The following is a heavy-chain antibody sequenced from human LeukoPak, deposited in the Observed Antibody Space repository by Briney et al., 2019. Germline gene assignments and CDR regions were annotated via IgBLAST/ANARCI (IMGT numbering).Heavy chain of an antibody. J-gene: IGHJ6*03. CDR2: ISYDGNNK. V-gene: IGHV3-30-3*01. D-gene: IGHD2-2*01. Sequence: GGSLRLSCAASGFTFSSYAMHWVRQAPGKGLEWVALISYDGNNKYYADSVKGRFTISRDNAKNSLYLQMNSLRAEDTAVYYCARNPRGDCSSTSCYGPYYYYYYYMDVWGKGTTVTVSS. CDR3: ARNPRGDCSSTSCYGPYYYYYYYMDV. CDR1: GFTFSSYA.